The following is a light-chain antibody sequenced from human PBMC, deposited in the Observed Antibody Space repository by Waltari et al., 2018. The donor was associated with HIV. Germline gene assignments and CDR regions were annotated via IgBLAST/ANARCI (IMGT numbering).Light chain of an antibody. J-gene: IGLJ2*01. CDR3: CSYAGRSTLEV. CDR1: SSDVGAYNL. CDR2: EVN. V-gene: IGLV2-23*02. Sequence: SALTQPASVSGSPGQSITISCTGTSSDVGAYNLVSWYPQHPGKAPKFIIYEVNKRPSEVSIRFSGSKSGNTASLTISGLQAEDEADYYCCSYAGRSTLEVFGGGTKVTVL.